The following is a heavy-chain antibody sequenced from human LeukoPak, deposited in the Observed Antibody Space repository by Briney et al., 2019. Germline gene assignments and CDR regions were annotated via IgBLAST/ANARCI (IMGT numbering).Heavy chain of an antibody. CDR3: ARRGTDYCTPSSCHPNWFAP. V-gene: IGHV3-11*03. D-gene: IGHD4-11*01. Sequence: GGSLRLSCAASGFIFSDYYMSWMRQAPGTGLEWLSYIDGSSSRTNYADSVKGRFTISRDNVKNSLYLQMNSLRAEDTAVYFCARRGTDYCTPSSCHPNWFAPWGQGTQVTVSS. CDR2: IDGSSSRT. CDR1: GFIFSDYY. J-gene: IGHJ5*02.